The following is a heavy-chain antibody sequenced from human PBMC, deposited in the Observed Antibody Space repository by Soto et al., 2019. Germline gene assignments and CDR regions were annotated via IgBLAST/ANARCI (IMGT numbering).Heavy chain of an antibody. Sequence: GASVKVSCKASGYTFASYAISWMRQAPGQGLEWMGWISAYNGNTNYAQKLQGRVTMTTDTSTSTAYMELRSLRSDDTAVYYCARDPPPRDYWGQGILVSVSS. CDR3: ARDPPPRDY. CDR2: ISAYNGNT. V-gene: IGHV1-18*01. J-gene: IGHJ4*02. CDR1: GYTFASYA.